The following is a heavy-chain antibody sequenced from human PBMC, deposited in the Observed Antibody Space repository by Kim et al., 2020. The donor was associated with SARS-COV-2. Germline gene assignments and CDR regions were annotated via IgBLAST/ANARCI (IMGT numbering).Heavy chain of an antibody. Sequence: SETLSLTCTVSGGSISSYYWSWIRQPPGKGLEWIGYIYYSGSTNYNPSLKSRVTISVDTSKNQFSLKLSSVTAADTAVYYCARGIIAARPGWFDPWGQRTLVTVSS. CDR2: IYYSGST. CDR1: GGSISSYY. D-gene: IGHD6-6*01. J-gene: IGHJ5*02. V-gene: IGHV4-59*13. CDR3: ARGIIAARPGWFDP.